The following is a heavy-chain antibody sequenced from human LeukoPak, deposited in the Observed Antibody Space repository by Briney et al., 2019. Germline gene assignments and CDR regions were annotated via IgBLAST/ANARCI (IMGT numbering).Heavy chain of an antibody. V-gene: IGHV3-7*03. D-gene: IGHD2-15*01. CDR2: IKPDGSEE. J-gene: IGHJ4*02. CDR1: GFTVSSNY. CDR3: ARLRRECGGCRDY. Sequence: GGSLRLSCAASGFTVSSNYMNWVRQAPGKGLEWVANIKPDGSEEHYVDSVKGRFTISRDNAKNSLYLQMSSLRVEDTAVYYCARLRRECGGCRDYWGQGTLVTVSS.